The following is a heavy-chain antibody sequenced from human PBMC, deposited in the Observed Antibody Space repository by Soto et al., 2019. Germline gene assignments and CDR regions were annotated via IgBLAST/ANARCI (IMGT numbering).Heavy chain of an antibody. CDR1: GFTFSSYA. V-gene: IGHV3-30-3*01. J-gene: IGHJ4*02. D-gene: IGHD3-22*01. CDR3: ARDRYYYDSSGYYYYFDY. CDR2: ISYDGSNK. Sequence: QVQLVESGGGVVQPGRSLRLSCAASGFTFSSYAMHWVRQAPGKGLEWVAVISYDGSNKYYADSVKGRFTISRDNSKNTLYLQMNSLRAEYTAVYYCARDRYYYDSSGYYYYFDYWGQGTLVTVSS.